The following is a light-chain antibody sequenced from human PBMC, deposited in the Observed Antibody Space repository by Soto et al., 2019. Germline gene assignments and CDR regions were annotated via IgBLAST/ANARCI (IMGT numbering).Light chain of an antibody. J-gene: IGKJ4*01. CDR2: SAS. Sequence: IQMTQSPSSLSASVGDRVTITCRASQGVRDDVGWYQQKPGKAPKLLIYSASTLQSGVPSRFSGSGSGTDFTLTISGLQTEDFATYYCLPDSNYPLTFGGGTKV. CDR1: QGVRDD. CDR3: LPDSNYPLT. V-gene: IGKV1-6*01.